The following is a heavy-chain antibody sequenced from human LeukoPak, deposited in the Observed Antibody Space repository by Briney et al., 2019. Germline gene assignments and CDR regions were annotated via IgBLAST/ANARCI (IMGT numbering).Heavy chain of an antibody. D-gene: IGHD6-13*01. CDR1: GFTFSTYG. J-gene: IGHJ4*02. CDR2: VRYDGGNT. V-gene: IGHV3-30*02. CDR3: AKGAGGQQLMGF. Sequence: GGSLRLSCAASGFTFSTYGMHWVRQAPGKGLEWVAFVRYDGGNTFYADSVKGRFTISRDNSKNTLYLQMSSLTIGDTAVYYCAKGAGGQQLMGFWGQGTLVTVSS.